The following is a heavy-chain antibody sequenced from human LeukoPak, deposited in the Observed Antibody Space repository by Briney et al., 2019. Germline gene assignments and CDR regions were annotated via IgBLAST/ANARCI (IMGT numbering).Heavy chain of an antibody. CDR2: ISYDGSNK. V-gene: IGHV3-30*18. J-gene: IGHJ4*02. CDR1: GFTFSSYG. D-gene: IGHD5-12*01. CDR3: AKDGEISDYDSGSLDY. Sequence: GGSLRLSCAASGFTFSSYGMHWVRQAPGKGLEWVAVISYDGSNKYYADSVKGRFTISRDNSKNTLYLQMNSLRAEDTAVYYCAKDGEISDYDSGSLDYWGQGTLVTVSS.